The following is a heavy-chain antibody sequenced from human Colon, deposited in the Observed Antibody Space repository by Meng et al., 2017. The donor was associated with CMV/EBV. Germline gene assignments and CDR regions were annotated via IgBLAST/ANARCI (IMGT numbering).Heavy chain of an antibody. Sequence: AASGFTFRTFTMPCVRQAPGKGLDYVSAISTYRDITYYADSVKGRFTISRDNSKNTLYLQMGSLRPEDMAVYYCARASRWLQIGFDYWGLGTLVTVSS. CDR2: ISTYRDIT. CDR3: ARASRWLQIGFDY. D-gene: IGHD5-24*01. V-gene: IGHV3-64*02. J-gene: IGHJ4*02. CDR1: GFTFRTFT.